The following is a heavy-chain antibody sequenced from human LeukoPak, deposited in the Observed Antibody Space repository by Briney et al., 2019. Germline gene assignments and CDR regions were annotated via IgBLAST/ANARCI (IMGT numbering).Heavy chain of an antibody. CDR3: ARTNSDPYMDV. Sequence: ASVKVSCKASGYTFTTYFIYWVRQAPGQGLEWMGIINPSDGSTSYAQKFQGRVTITADESTSTAYMELSSLRSEDTAVYYCARTNSDPYMDVWGKGTTVTVSS. V-gene: IGHV1-46*01. J-gene: IGHJ6*03. CDR1: GYTFTTYF. CDR2: INPSDGST. D-gene: IGHD3-10*01.